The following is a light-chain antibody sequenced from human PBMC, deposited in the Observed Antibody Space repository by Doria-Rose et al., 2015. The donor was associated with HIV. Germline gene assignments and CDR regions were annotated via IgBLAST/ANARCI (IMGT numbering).Light chain of an antibody. Sequence: EIVMTQSPGTLSLSPGERATLSCRASQSFSSTYLAWYQQISGQAPSLLIYDGSTRATGIPDRFSASGSGTDFTLTINSLEPEDFALYYCHQYATSWTFGQGTKVEV. V-gene: IGKV3-20*01. CDR2: DGS. CDR3: HQYATSWT. J-gene: IGKJ1*01. CDR1: QSFSSTY.